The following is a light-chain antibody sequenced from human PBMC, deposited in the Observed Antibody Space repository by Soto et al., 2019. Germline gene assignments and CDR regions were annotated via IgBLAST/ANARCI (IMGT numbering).Light chain of an antibody. Sequence: QSVLTQPPSASGTPGQRVTISCSGSSSNIGSTTVNWYQQLRGTAPKFLIYKNTQRPAGVPDRFSGSKSGTSASLAISGLQSEDEADYYCAAWDDSLNGVLFGAGTKVTVL. CDR1: SSNIGSTT. J-gene: IGLJ2*01. CDR2: KNT. V-gene: IGLV1-44*01. CDR3: AAWDDSLNGVL.